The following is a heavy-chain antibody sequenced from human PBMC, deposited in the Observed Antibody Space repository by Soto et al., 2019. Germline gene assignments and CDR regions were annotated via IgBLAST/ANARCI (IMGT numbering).Heavy chain of an antibody. V-gene: IGHV4-59*01. Sequence: PSETLSLTCTVSGDSIRSYYLSWIRQPPGKGLEWIGYISYTGSTHYNPSLKSRVTISADTSKNQFSLKLSSVTTADTALYYCAREGVAAPYYYYGMDVWGQGSTVTVYS. CDR3: AREGVAAPYYYYGMDV. J-gene: IGHJ6*02. CDR2: ISYTGST. CDR1: GDSIRSYY. D-gene: IGHD2-15*01.